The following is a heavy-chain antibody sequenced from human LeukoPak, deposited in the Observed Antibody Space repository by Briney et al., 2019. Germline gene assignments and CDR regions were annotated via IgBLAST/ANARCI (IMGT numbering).Heavy chain of an antibody. CDR3: ARGGYYYDSSGNWFDP. Sequence: PSETLSLTCTVSGYSISSGYYWGWIRQPPGKGLEWIGSIYHSGSTYYNPSLKSRVTISVDTSKDQFSLKLSSVTAADTAVYYCARGGYYYDSSGNWFDPWGQGTLVTVSS. CDR1: GYSISSGYY. J-gene: IGHJ5*02. V-gene: IGHV4-38-2*02. CDR2: IYHSGST. D-gene: IGHD3-22*01.